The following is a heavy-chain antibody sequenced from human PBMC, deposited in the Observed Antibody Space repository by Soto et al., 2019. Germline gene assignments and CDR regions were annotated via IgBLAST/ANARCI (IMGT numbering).Heavy chain of an antibody. Sequence: SVKVSCKASGGTFSSYTISWVRQAPGQGLEWMGRIIPILGIANYAQKFQGRVTITADKSTSTAYMELSSLRSGDTAVYYCARGVPEHHFDYWGQGTLVTVSS. CDR2: IIPILGIA. J-gene: IGHJ4*02. CDR1: GGTFSSYT. V-gene: IGHV1-69*02. CDR3: ARGVPEHHFDY. D-gene: IGHD1-1*01.